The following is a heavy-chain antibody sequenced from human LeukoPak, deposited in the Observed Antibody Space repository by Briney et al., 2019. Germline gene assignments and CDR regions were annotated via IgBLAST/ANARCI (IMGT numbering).Heavy chain of an antibody. V-gene: IGHV4-59*01. D-gene: IGHD3-10*01. Sequence: AETLSLSCTVSGGSISGFFWTWIRQSPGKGLEYIGYIYYSGTTDYNPTLKSRVSMSVDTSKNQFFLNLTSVTAADTAIYYCARVWYGSGSWGWFDPWGQGTLVTVSS. J-gene: IGHJ5*02. CDR1: GGSISGFF. CDR2: IYYSGTT. CDR3: ARVWYGSGSWGWFDP.